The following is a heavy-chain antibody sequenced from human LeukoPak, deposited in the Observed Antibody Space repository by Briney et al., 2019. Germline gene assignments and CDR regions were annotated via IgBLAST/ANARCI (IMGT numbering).Heavy chain of an antibody. CDR3: ARDNGGWFDS. V-gene: IGHV3-7*03. CDR2: IKQGGREE. J-gene: IGHJ5*01. D-gene: IGHD3-10*01. Sequence: GGPLRLSCVASEFIFSDYWMSWVRQAPGKGLEWVANIKQGGREEKYVGSVRGRFAISRDDAKSTLYLQMDSLSGDDTAVYYCARDNGGWFDSWGRGTLVTVSS. CDR1: EFIFSDYW.